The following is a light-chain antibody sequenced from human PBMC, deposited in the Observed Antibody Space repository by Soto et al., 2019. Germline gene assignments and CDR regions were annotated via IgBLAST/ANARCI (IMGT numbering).Light chain of an antibody. CDR2: AAS. CDR1: QNIDNW. J-gene: IGKJ5*01. V-gene: IGKV1-12*01. CDR3: QHTSSSPIT. Sequence: IQISKSHSSVSASVSSGFAIAGRASQNIDNWIAWYQQKPGKAHKLLIYAASSLRSGVPSRFSGSGSGTDFTLTISSLQPEDFATYSCQHTSSSPITFGQGTRLEIK.